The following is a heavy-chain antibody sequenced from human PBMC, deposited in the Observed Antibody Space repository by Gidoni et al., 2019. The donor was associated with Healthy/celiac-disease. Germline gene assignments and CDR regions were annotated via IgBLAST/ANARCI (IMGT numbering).Heavy chain of an antibody. CDR1: GFTFSSYA. D-gene: IGHD3-3*01. CDR2: ISGSGGST. V-gene: IGHV3-23*01. J-gene: IGHJ4*02. CDR3: ARDFGVVIPFDY. Sequence: EVQLLESGGGLVQPGGSLRLSCAASGFTFSSYAMSWVRQAPGKGLEWVSAISGSGGSTDYEDSVKGRFTIARDNSKNTLYLQMNSLRAEDTAVYYCARDFGVVIPFDYWGQGTLVTVSS.